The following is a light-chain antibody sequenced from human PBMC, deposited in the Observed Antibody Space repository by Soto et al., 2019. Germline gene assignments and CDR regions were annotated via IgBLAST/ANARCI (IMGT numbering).Light chain of an antibody. V-gene: IGKV2-28*01. CDR2: FGS. CDR1: QSLLHSNGYNC. CDR3: MQALQTPLT. Sequence: EIVMTQSPLSLPVTPGEPASISCRSSQSLLHSNGYNCLDWYVQKPGQSPQLLIYFGSNRASGVPDRFSGSGSGTDFTLKISRVEAEDVGLYYCMQALQTPLTVGGGTKVEIK. J-gene: IGKJ4*01.